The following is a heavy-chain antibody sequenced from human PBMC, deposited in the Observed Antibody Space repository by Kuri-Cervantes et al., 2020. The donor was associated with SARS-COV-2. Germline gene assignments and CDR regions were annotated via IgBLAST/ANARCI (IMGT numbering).Heavy chain of an antibody. V-gene: IGHV3-21*01. CDR3: ARSPYSSSLIDY. CDR1: GFTFSNYD. Sequence: GESLKIPCAASGFTFSNYDMNWVRQAPGKGLEWVSSISSSSSYIYYADSVKGRFTISRDNAKNSLYLQMNSLRAEDTAVYYCARSPYSSSLIDYWGQGTLVTVSS. D-gene: IGHD6-6*01. J-gene: IGHJ4*02. CDR2: ISSSSSYI.